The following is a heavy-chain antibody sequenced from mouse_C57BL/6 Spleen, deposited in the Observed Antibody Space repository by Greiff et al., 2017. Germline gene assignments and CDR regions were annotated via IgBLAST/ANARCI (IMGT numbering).Heavy chain of an antibody. CDR3: ARSTTVVAHWYFDV. D-gene: IGHD1-1*01. CDR2: ISSGGSYT. V-gene: IGHV5-6*01. CDR1: GFTFSSYG. J-gene: IGHJ1*03. Sequence: EVKLVESGGDLVKPGGSLKLSCAASGFTFSSYGMSWVRQTPDKRLEWVATISSGGSYTYYPDSVKGRFTISRDNAKNTLYLQMSSLKSEDTAMYYCARSTTVVAHWYFDVWGTGTTVTVSS.